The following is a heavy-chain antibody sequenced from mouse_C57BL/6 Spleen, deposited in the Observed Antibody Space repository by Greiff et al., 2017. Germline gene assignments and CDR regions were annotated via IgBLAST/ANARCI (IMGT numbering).Heavy chain of an antibody. Sequence: QVQLKQSGAELVRPGTSVKVSCKASGYAFTNYLIEWVKQRPGQGLEWIGVINPGSGGTNYNEKFKGKATLTADKSSSTAYMQLSSLTSEDSAVYFCAREGLNFDYWGQGTTLTVSS. CDR2: INPGSGGT. CDR1: GYAFTNYL. CDR3: AREGLNFDY. J-gene: IGHJ2*01. V-gene: IGHV1-54*01.